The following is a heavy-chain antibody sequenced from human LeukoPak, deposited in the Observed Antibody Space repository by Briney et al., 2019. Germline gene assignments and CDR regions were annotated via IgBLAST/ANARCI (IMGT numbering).Heavy chain of an antibody. D-gene: IGHD6-19*01. V-gene: IGHV1-46*01. CDR2: INPSGGST. CDR3: ARDNEAPWYSSGWFFDY. CDR1: GYTFTSYY. Sequence: ASVKVSCKASGYTFTSYYMHWVRQAPGQGLEWMGIINPSGGSTSYAQKFQGRVTMTRDTSTSTVYMELSSLRSEDTAVYYCARDNEAPWYSSGWFFDYWGQGTLVTVSS. J-gene: IGHJ4*02.